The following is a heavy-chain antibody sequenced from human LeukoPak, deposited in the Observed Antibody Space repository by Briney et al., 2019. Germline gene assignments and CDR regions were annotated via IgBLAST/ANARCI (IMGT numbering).Heavy chain of an antibody. CDR3: ARARLYSSSLSWYDAGDAY. V-gene: IGHV3-21*01. Sequence: GGSLRLSCAASGFTFSSYSMNWVRQAPGKGLEWVSSISSSSSEISYEDSVKGRSTISTHNAKKELYLQMNSPRAEDTAVYCRARARLYSSSLSWYDAGDAYWGQGTLATVSS. CDR2: ISSSSSEI. J-gene: IGHJ4*02. D-gene: IGHD2-2*01. CDR1: GFTFSSYS.